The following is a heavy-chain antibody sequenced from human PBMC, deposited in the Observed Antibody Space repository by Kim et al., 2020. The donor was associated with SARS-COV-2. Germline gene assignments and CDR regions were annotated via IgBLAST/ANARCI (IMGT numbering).Heavy chain of an antibody. Sequence: GGSLRLSCAASGFTFSSYSMNWVRQAPGKGLEWVSSISSSSSYIYYADSVKGRFTISRDNAKNSLYLQMNSLRAEDTAVYYCARDFEEEGYSYGTQQFDYWGQRTLVTVSS. D-gene: IGHD5-18*01. CDR1: GFTFSSYS. V-gene: IGHV3-21*01. J-gene: IGHJ4*02. CDR3: ARDFEEEGYSYGTQQFDY. CDR2: ISSSSSYI.